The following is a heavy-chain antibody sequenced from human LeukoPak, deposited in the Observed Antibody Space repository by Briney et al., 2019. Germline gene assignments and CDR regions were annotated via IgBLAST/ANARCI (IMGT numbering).Heavy chain of an antibody. D-gene: IGHD6-19*01. Sequence: SETLSLTCTVSGGSISSYYWSWIRQPPGKGLEWIGYIYYSGSTNYNPSLKSRVTISVDTSKNQFSLKLSSVTAADTAVYYCARASAVAGTAPSFDYWGQGTLVTVSS. CDR2: IYYSGST. J-gene: IGHJ4*02. CDR1: GGSISSYY. V-gene: IGHV4-59*01. CDR3: ARASAVAGTAPSFDY.